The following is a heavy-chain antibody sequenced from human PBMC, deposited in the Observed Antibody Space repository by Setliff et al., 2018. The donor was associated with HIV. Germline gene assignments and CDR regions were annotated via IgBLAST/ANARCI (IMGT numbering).Heavy chain of an antibody. CDR1: GFTFSSYA. D-gene: IGHD5-12*01. CDR2: ISSSSSYM. Sequence: PGGSLRLSCAASGFTFSSYAMSWVRQAPGKGLEWVSSISSSSSYMYYADSVKGRFTISRDNAKKSLYLQMNSLRAEDTAVYYCASSDGYKLEDYYYYGMDVWGQGTTVTVSS. J-gene: IGHJ6*02. CDR3: ASSDGYKLEDYYYYGMDV. V-gene: IGHV3-21*01.